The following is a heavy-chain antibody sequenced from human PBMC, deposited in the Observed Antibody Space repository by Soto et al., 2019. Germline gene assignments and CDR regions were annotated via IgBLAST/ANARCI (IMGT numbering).Heavy chain of an antibody. J-gene: IGHJ4*02. Sequence: QVQLVESGGGVVQPGRSLRLSCAASGFTFSSYGMHWVRQAPGEGLEWVAVIWYDGSNKYYADSVKGRFTISRDNSKNTLYLQMNSLRAEDTAVYYCARDWGYSSPGNFDYWGQGTLVTVSS. CDR3: ARDWGYSSPGNFDY. CDR1: GFTFSSYG. D-gene: IGHD6-13*01. V-gene: IGHV3-33*01. CDR2: IWYDGSNK.